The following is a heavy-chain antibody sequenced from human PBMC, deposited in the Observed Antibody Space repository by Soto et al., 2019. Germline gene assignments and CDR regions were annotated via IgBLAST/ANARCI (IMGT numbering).Heavy chain of an antibody. CDR2: ISAYNGNT. J-gene: IGHJ4*02. CDR3: AREVPVGGSSWYGGFDY. Sequence: QVQLEQSVAEVKKPGASVKVSCKASGYTFTSYGISWVRQAPGQGLEWMGWISAYNGNTDYAQKLQGRVTMTTDTSTSTAYMELRSLRSDDTAVYYCAREVPVGGSSWYGGFDYWGQGTLVTVSS. D-gene: IGHD6-13*01. V-gene: IGHV1-18*01. CDR1: GYTFTSYG.